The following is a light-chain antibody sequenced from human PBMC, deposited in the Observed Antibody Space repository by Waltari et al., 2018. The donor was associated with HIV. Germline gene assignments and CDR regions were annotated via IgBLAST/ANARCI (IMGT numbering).Light chain of an antibody. CDR3: CSYAGSSTLI. V-gene: IGLV2-23*02. CDR1: RSDVGRYNF. Sequence: QSALTQPAPVSGSPGPSITISCTGTRSDVGRYNFVPWYQQNPDKPPKLMIYEVSKRPSGVSNRFSGSKSGNTASLTISGLQAEDEAAYYCCSYAGSSTLIFGGGTKLTVL. J-gene: IGLJ2*01. CDR2: EVS.